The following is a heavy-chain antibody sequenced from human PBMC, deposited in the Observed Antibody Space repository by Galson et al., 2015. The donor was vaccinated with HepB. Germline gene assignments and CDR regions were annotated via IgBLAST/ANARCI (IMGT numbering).Heavy chain of an antibody. J-gene: IGHJ4*02. V-gene: IGHV3-66*02. CDR2: IYSGGST. CDR1: GFTVSSNY. CDR3: ARGMNDYGDPYYFDY. Sequence: SLRLSCAASGFTVSSNYVSWVRQAPGKGLEWVSVIYSGGSTYYADSVKGRFTISRDNSKNTLYLQMNSLRAEDTAVYYCARGMNDYGDPYYFDYWGQGTLVTVSS. D-gene: IGHD4-17*01.